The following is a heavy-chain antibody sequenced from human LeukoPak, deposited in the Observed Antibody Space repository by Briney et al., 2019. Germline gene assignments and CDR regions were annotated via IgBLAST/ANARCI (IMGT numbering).Heavy chain of an antibody. D-gene: IGHD1-14*01. V-gene: IGHV1-18*01. CDR3: ARDPPYPQPPPKEPYCFDY. CDR1: GYTFTSYG. CDR2: ISAYNGNT. Sequence: ASVKVSCKASGYTFTSYGISWVRQAPGQGLEWMGWISAYNGNTNYAQKLQGRVTMTTDTSTSTAYMELRSLRSDDTAVYYCARDPPYPQPPPKEPYCFDYWGQGTLVTVSS. J-gene: IGHJ4*02.